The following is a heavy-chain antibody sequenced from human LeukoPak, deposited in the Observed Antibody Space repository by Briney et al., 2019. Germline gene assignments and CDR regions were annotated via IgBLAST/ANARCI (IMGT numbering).Heavy chain of an antibody. Sequence: SETLSLTCTVSGGSISSYYWSWIRPPPGKGLEWIGYIYYSGSTNYNPSLKSRVTISVDTSKNQFSLKLSSVTAADTAVYYCARLYCSSTSCHYNWFDPWGQGTLVTVSS. J-gene: IGHJ5*02. CDR2: IYYSGST. CDR1: GGSISSYY. CDR3: ARLYCSSTSCHYNWFDP. D-gene: IGHD2-2*01. V-gene: IGHV4-59*01.